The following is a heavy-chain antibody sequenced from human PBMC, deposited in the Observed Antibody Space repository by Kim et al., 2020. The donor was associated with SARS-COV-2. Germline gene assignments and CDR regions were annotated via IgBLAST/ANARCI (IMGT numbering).Heavy chain of an antibody. Sequence: ASVKVSCKASGYTFTSYAMHWVRQAPGQRLEWMGWINAGNGNTKYSQKFQGRVTITRDTSASTAYMELSSLRSEDTAVYYCARDSVGVVVPAAMRLGAFDIWGQGTMVTVSS. J-gene: IGHJ3*02. CDR3: ARDSVGVVVPAAMRLGAFDI. CDR1: GYTFTSYA. D-gene: IGHD2-2*01. V-gene: IGHV1-3*01. CDR2: INAGNGNT.